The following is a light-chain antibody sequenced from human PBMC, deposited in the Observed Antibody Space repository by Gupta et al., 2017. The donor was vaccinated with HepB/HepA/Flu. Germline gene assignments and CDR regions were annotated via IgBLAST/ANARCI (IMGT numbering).Light chain of an antibody. CDR2: AAS. V-gene: IGKV1-39*01. J-gene: IGKJ2*01. CDR3: QQSYSTPYT. CDR1: QSISSY. Sequence: DIQMTQSPSSLSASVGDRVTITCRASQSISSYLNWYQQKPGKAPKLLIYAASSLQSGVPSRFSGSGSGTDFTLTISSLQPEDFATYYCQQSYSTPYTFGPGTKLEIK.